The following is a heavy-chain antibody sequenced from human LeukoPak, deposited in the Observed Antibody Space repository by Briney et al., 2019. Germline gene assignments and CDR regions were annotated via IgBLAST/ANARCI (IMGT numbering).Heavy chain of an antibody. D-gene: IGHD1-26*01. J-gene: IGHJ4*02. V-gene: IGHV3-23*01. CDR3: AKDRDSGSSYRSFDH. CDR1: GFTFSSYA. CDR2: ISGSGGST. Sequence: AGGSLRLSCAASGFTFSSYAMSWVRQAPGKGLEWVSAISGSGGSTYYADSVKGRFTISRDNSKNTLYLQMNSLRAEDTAVYYCAKDRDSGSSYRSFDHWGQGTLVTVSS.